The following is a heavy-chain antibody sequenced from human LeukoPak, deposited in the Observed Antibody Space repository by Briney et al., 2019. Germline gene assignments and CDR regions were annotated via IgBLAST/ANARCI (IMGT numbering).Heavy chain of an antibody. D-gene: IGHD3-10*01. J-gene: IGHJ4*02. V-gene: IGHV4-59*08. CDR3: ARHLDYYGSGTYEY. CDR2: IHYSGST. CDR1: GGSISGYF. Sequence: SETLSLTCSVSGGSISGYFWSWIRQPPGKGLEWIGYIHYSGSTDYNPSLESRVTMSVDTSKNQFSLELTSVTAADTAVYYCARHLDYYGSGTYEYWGQGTLVTVSS.